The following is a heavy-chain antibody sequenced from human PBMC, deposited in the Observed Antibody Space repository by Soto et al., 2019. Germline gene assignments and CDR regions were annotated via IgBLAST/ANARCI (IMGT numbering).Heavy chain of an antibody. Sequence: GGSLRLSCAASGFTFSSYAMHWVRQAPGKGLEWVAVISYDGSNKYYADSVKGRFTISRDNSKNTLYLQMNSLRAEDTAVYYCARRQVVTAIPVGAFDIWGQGTMVTVSS. CDR3: ARRQVVTAIPVGAFDI. J-gene: IGHJ3*02. CDR1: GFTFSSYA. CDR2: ISYDGSNK. V-gene: IGHV3-30*04. D-gene: IGHD2-21*02.